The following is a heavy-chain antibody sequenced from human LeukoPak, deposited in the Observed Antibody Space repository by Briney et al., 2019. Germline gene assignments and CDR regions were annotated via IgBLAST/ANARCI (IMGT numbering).Heavy chain of an antibody. V-gene: IGHV3-23*01. CDR1: GFTFSIYA. CDR2: ISGSGGNT. Sequence: GGSLRLSCAASGFTFSIYAMSCVRQAPGKGLEWVSAISGSGGNTYYADSVKGRFTISRDNSKNTLYLQMNSLRAEDTAVYYCAGDRRYDSSGYFQHWGQGTLVTVSS. CDR3: AGDRRYDSSGYFQH. J-gene: IGHJ1*01. D-gene: IGHD3-22*01.